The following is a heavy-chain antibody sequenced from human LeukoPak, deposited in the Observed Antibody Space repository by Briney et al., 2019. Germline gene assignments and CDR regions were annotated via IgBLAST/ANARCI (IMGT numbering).Heavy chain of an antibody. V-gene: IGHV3-53*01. CDR2: IYSGGNT. CDR3: ARRAGEYSHPYDY. J-gene: IGHJ4*02. CDR1: GFTVSSNS. Sequence: GGSLRLSCTVSGFTVSSNSWSWVRQAPGKGLEWVSFIYSGGNTHYSDSVKGRFTLSRDNSKNTLYLQMNSLRAEDTAIYYCARRAGEYSHPYDYWGQGTLVTISS. D-gene: IGHD2-15*01.